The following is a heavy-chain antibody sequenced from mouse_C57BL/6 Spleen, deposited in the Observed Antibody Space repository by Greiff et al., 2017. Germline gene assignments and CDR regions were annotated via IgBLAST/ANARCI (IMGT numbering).Heavy chain of an antibody. CDR3: ARKDSYDYDEGFDY. J-gene: IGHJ2*01. CDR2: IYPSDSET. D-gene: IGHD2-4*01. CDR1: GYTFTSYW. V-gene: IGHV1-61*01. Sequence: QVQLQQPGAELVRPGSSVKLSCKASGYTFTSYWMDWVKQRPGQGLEWIGNIYPSDSETHYNQKFKDKATLTVDKSSSTAYIQLSSLTSEDAAVYYWARKDSYDYDEGFDYWGQGTILTVSS.